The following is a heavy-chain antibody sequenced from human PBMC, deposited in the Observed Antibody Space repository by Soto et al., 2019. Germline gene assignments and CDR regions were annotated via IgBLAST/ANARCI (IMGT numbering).Heavy chain of an antibody. Sequence: EVQLVESGGGLVQPGGSLRLSCAASGFTFSSYSMNWVRQAPGKGLGWVSYISSSSSTIYYADSVKGRFTISRDNAKNALCLEMNSLRAEDTAVYYCARLVVVAATGGKGFVYWGQGTLVIVSS. J-gene: IGHJ4*02. CDR2: ISSSSSTI. V-gene: IGHV3-48*01. CDR3: ARLVVVAATGGKGFVY. CDR1: GFTFSSYS. D-gene: IGHD2-15*01.